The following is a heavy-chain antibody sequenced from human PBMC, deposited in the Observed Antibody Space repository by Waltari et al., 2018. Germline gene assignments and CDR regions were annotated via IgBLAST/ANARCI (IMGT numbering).Heavy chain of an antibody. Sequence: EVQLVESGGGLVQPGGSLRLSCVASGFTITSNYMNWVRQAPGKGLGWVSVIKRDGRTYYADAVKGRFTISRDNSKNTLYLQMNSLRVEDTAVYYCARVLQWPTMVDSWGQGTLVIVSS. CDR2: IKRDGRT. J-gene: IGHJ4*02. CDR1: GFTITSNY. D-gene: IGHD6-19*01. CDR3: ARVLQWPTMVDS. V-gene: IGHV3-66*02.